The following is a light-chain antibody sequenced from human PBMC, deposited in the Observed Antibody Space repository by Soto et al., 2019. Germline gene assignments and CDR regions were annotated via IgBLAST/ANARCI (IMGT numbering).Light chain of an antibody. V-gene: IGLV1-40*01. CDR1: SSNIGAGYD. CDR3: QSYDRSLSAV. Sequence: QSVLTQPPSVSGAPGQRVTISCTGSSSNIGAGYDVHWYQQLPGTAPKLLIYGNSNRPSGVPDRFSGSKSGTSASLAITGLQAEDEADYYCQSYDRSLSAVFGTGTKLTVL. CDR2: GNS. J-gene: IGLJ1*01.